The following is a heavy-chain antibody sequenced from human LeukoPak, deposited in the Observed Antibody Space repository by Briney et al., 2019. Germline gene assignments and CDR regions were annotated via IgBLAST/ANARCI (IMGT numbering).Heavy chain of an antibody. J-gene: IGHJ6*03. CDR1: GYTFTSYD. CDR2: MNPNSGNT. CDR3: ARGGGRTNYYYYYMDV. V-gene: IGHV1-8*01. Sequence: RASVKVSCKASGYTFTSYDINWVRQATGQGLEWMGWMNPNSGNTGYAQKFQGRVTMTRDTSISTAYMELSRLRSDDTAVYYCARGGGRTNYYYYYMDVWGKGTTVTVSS. D-gene: IGHD1-26*01.